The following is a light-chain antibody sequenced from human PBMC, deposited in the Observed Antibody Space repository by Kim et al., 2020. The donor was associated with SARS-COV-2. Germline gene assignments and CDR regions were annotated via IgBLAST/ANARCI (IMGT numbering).Light chain of an antibody. Sequence: SAARGKTANITCGGNYMRSKNVHWYQPEPGQAPVLVIYRDSNRPSGIPERFSGSNSGNTATLTISRAQAGDEADYYCQVWDRSTVVFGGGTQLTVL. CDR3: QVWDRSTVV. CDR2: RDS. CDR1: YMRSKN. V-gene: IGLV3-9*01. J-gene: IGLJ2*01.